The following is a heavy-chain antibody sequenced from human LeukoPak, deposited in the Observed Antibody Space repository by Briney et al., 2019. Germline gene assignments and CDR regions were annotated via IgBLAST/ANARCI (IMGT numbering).Heavy chain of an antibody. D-gene: IGHD3-22*01. CDR2: ISSSGSTI. CDR1: GFTFSSYE. V-gene: IGHV3-48*03. Sequence: GGSLRLSCAASGFTFSSYEMNWVRQAPGKGLEWVSYISSSGSTIYYADSVKGRFTISRDNDKNSLYLQLNSLRAEDTAVYYCARVLHKRNYDSSDYYGSWGQGTLVTVSS. CDR3: ARVLHKRNYDSSDYYGS. J-gene: IGHJ5*02.